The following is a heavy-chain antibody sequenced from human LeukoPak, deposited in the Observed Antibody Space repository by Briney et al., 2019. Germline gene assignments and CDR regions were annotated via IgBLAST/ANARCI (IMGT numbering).Heavy chain of an antibody. CDR2: IKSDGSIT. CDR1: GFTFSHYW. D-gene: IGHD3-22*01. Sequence: GGSLRLSCTTSGFTFSHYWMHWVRQIAGKGLMWVPRIKSDGSITTYADSVKGRFTISRDNAKNTLYLQMNTLTAEDTAIYYCATDYPDSNGYSSNAFASWRQVILVSASS. J-gene: IGHJ4*02. CDR3: ATDYPDSNGYSSNAFAS. V-gene: IGHV3-74*01.